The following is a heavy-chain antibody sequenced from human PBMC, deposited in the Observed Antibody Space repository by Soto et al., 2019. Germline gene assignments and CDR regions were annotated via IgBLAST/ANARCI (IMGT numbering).Heavy chain of an antibody. CDR1: GYNFDTFW. D-gene: IGHD4-17*01. V-gene: IGHV5-51*01. CDR3: ATPYGGFDY. Sequence: LGESLKISCAGSGYNFDTFWIGWVRQMPGKGLEWMGIIFPVDSDTRYIPSFQGQVTISVDKSISTAYLQWSSLKASDTAMYYCATPYGGFDYWGQGTLVTGSS. J-gene: IGHJ4*02. CDR2: IFPVDSDT.